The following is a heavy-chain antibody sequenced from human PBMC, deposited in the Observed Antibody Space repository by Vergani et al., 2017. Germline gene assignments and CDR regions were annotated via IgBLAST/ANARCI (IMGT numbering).Heavy chain of an antibody. V-gene: IGHV1-8*01. Sequence: QVQLVQSGAEVKKPGASVKVSCKASGYTFTSYDINWVRQATGQGLEWMGWMNPNSGNTGYAQKFQGRVAMTRYTSISTAYMELSGLRAEDTAVYYCAKDQARSGSYYVSWGQGTMVTVSS. CDR1: GYTFTSYD. D-gene: IGHD3-10*01. CDR2: MNPNSGNT. J-gene: IGHJ3*01. CDR3: AKDQARSGSYYVS.